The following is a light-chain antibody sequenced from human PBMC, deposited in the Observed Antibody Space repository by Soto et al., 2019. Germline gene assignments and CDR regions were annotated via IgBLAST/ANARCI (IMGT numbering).Light chain of an antibody. CDR1: SSNIGSNT. Sequence: QSVLTRPSSASGTPGPRVTISCSGSSSNIGSNTVNWYQQLPGTAPKLLIYSNNQRPSGVPDRFSGSKSGTSASLAISGLQSEDEADYYCAAWDDSLNGFYVFGTGTKVTVL. CDR3: AAWDDSLNGFYV. V-gene: IGLV1-44*01. CDR2: SNN. J-gene: IGLJ1*01.